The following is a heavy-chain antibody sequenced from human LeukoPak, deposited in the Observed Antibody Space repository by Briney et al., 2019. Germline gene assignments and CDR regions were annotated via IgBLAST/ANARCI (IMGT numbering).Heavy chain of an antibody. D-gene: IGHD1-14*01. V-gene: IGHV1-2*04. Sequence: ASVKVSCKASGYTFTGYYMHWVRQAPGQELEWMGWINPNSGGTNYAQKFQGWVTMTRDTSISTAYMELSRLRSDDTAVYYCAREYHRWEPGYFDYWGQGTLVTVSS. CDR2: INPNSGGT. CDR3: AREYHRWEPGYFDY. CDR1: GYTFTGYY. J-gene: IGHJ4*02.